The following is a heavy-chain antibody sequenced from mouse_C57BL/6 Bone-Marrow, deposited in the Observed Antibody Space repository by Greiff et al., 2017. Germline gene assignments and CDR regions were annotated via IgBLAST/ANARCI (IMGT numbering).Heavy chain of an antibody. V-gene: IGHV1-55*01. D-gene: IGHD2-13*01. J-gene: IGHJ2*03. CDR3: ARTGIISHSGDF. CDR2: IYPTSGST. CDR1: GYTFTSYW. Sequence: VQLQQPGAELVKPGASVKMSCKASGYTFTSYWMNWVKQRPGQGLEWIGEIYPTSGSTNYNGKFKGKAILTVDTSSTTAYMQLSSLTSEDSAVFYCARTGIISHSGDFGGQGNGPTVSA.